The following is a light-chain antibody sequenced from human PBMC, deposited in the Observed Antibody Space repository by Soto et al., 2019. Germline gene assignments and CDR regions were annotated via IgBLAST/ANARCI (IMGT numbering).Light chain of an antibody. Sequence: SVLTQPPSVSGAPGQRVTISCTGSSSNIGAGYDVHWYQQLPGTAPKLLISGNINRPSGVPDRFSGSKSGTSASLAITGLQAEDEADYYCQSYDSSLSGSSVFGGGTKLTVL. CDR2: GNI. CDR1: SSNIGAGYD. J-gene: IGLJ3*02. CDR3: QSYDSSLSGSSV. V-gene: IGLV1-40*01.